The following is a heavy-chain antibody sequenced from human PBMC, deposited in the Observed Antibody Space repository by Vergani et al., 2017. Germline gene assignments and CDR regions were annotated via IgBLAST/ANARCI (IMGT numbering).Heavy chain of an antibody. V-gene: IGHV1-2*02. J-gene: IGHJ4*02. CDR1: GYTFTGYF. CDR3: ARGDIVVVPAAMRGD. D-gene: IGHD2-2*01. Sequence: QVQLVQSGAEVKKPGASVKVSCKTSGYTFTGYFMHWVRQAPGQGLEWMGWINPNSGGTNYAQKFQGRVTMTRDTSISTAYMELSRLRSDDTAVYYCARGDIVVVPAAMRGDWGQGSLVTVSS. CDR2: INPNSGGT.